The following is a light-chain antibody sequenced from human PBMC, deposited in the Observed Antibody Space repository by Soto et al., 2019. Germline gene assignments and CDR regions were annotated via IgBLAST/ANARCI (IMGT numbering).Light chain of an antibody. J-gene: IGKJ4*01. CDR2: DAS. CDR3: QQYNDWPPLT. V-gene: IGKV3-15*01. Sequence: EIMMTQSPATVSVSPGERATLSCRASQSIRTNVAWYQQKPGQALRLLISDASTRDTGLSSRFSGSGSGTEFTLTISSLQSEDVAIYYCQQYNDWPPLTFGGGTRLEI. CDR1: QSIRTN.